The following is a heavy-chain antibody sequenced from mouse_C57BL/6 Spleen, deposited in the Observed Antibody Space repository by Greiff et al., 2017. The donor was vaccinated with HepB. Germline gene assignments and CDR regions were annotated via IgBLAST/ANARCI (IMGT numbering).Heavy chain of an antibody. V-gene: IGHV1-55*01. J-gene: IGHJ4*01. CDR1: GYTFTSYW. CDR2: IYPGSGST. D-gene: IGHD1-1*01. Sequence: QVQLKQPGAELVKPGASVKMSCKASGYTFTSYWITWVKQRPGQGLEWIGDIYPGSGSTNYNEKFKSKATLTVDTSSSTAYMQLSSLTSEDSAVYYCARYRFITTVVTGDYYAMDYWGQGTSVTVSS. CDR3: ARYRFITTVVTGDYYAMDY.